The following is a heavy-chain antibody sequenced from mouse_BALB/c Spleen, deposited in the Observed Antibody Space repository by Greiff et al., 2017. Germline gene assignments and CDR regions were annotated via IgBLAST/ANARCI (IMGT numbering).Heavy chain of an antibody. Sequence: EVQLVESGGGLVKPGGSLKLSCAASGFTFSDYYMYWVRQTPEKRLEWVATISDGGSYTYYPDSVKGRFTISRDNAKNNLYLQMSSLKSEDTAMYYGARDLDGDYVEFAYWGQGTLVTVSA. J-gene: IGHJ3*01. D-gene: IGHD2-13*01. V-gene: IGHV5-4*02. CDR1: GFTFSDYY. CDR3: ARDLDGDYVEFAY. CDR2: ISDGGSYT.